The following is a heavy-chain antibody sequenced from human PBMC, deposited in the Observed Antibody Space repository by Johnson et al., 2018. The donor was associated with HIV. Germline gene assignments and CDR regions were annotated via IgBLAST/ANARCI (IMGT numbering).Heavy chain of an antibody. CDR3: AKGGSLTQDAPFDI. CDR1: GFTFSSYW. J-gene: IGHJ3*02. Sequence: EVQLVESGGGLVQPGGSLRLSCAASGFTFSSYWMSWVRQAPGKGLEWVANIKQDGSNKYYADSVKGRFTISRDNSKNTLYLQMNSLRAEDTAVYYCAKGGSLTQDAPFDIWGQGTVVTVSS. D-gene: IGHD1-14*01. CDR2: IKQDGSNK. V-gene: IGHV3-7*02.